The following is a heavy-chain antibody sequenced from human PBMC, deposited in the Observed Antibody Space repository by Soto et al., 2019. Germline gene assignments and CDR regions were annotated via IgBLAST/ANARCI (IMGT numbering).Heavy chain of an antibody. V-gene: IGHV1-3*01. J-gene: IGHJ6*02. Sequence: VASVKVSCKASGYTFTSYAMHWVRQAPGQRLEWMGWINAGNGNTKYSQKFQGRVTITRDTSASTAYMELSSLRSEDTAVYYCAAGAGGYYYRSGSYNIHSGSGMDVWGQGTTVTVSS. CDR2: INAGNGNT. CDR3: AAGAGGYYYRSGSYNIHSGSGMDV. D-gene: IGHD3-10*01. CDR1: GYTFTSYA.